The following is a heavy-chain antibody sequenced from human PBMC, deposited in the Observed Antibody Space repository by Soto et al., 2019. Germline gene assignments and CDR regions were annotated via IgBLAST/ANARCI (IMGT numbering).Heavy chain of an antibody. CDR1: SGSISSSNW. J-gene: IGHJ5*02. Sequence: QVQLQESGPGLVKPSGTLSLTCAVSSGSISSSNWWSWVRQPPGKGLEWIGEIYHSGSTNYNPSLKSRVTISVDKSKNQFSLKLSSVTAADTAVYYCARGVIAVAGPAGDWFDPWGQGTLVTVSS. D-gene: IGHD6-19*01. V-gene: IGHV4-4*02. CDR2: IYHSGST. CDR3: ARGVIAVAGPAGDWFDP.